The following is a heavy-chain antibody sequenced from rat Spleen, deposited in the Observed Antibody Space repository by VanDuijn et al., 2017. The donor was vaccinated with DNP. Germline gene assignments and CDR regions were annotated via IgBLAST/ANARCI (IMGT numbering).Heavy chain of an antibody. J-gene: IGHJ2*01. CDR1: GYSITRSYR. Sequence: EVQLQESGPGLVKPSQSLSLTCSVTGYSITRSYRWNWIRKFPGNKLEWMGYINSAGNTHYNPSLKSRISITRDTSKNQFFLQLNSVSTEDTATYYCARWKIGPHYFDYWGQGGMVTVSS. D-gene: IGHD1-5*01. CDR3: ARWKIGPHYFDY. CDR2: INSAGNT. V-gene: IGHV3-3*01.